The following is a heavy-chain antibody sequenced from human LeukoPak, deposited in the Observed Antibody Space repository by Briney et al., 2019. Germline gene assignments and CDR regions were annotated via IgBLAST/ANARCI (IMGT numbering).Heavy chain of an antibody. V-gene: IGHV4-59*08. J-gene: IGHJ4*02. Sequence: SETLSLTCTVSGGSISSYYWSWIRQPPGKGLEWIGYIYYSGSTNYNPSLKSRVTISIDTSKNQFSLKLSSVTAADTAVYYCARRGYYYDSSAYYHFDYWGQGTLVTVSS. CDR2: IYYSGST. CDR1: GGSISSYY. CDR3: ARRGYYYDSSAYYHFDY. D-gene: IGHD3-22*01.